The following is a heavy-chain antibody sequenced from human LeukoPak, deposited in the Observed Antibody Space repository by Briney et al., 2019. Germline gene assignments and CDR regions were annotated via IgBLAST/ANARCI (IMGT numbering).Heavy chain of an antibody. CDR1: GGSISSSSYY. CDR3: ARLSEAQQPLR. Sequence: SETLSLTCTVSGGSISSSSYYWGWIRQPPGKGLEWIGTIYYVGNTYYNPSLKSRVTISVDTSKNQFSLKLSSVTAADTAVYYCARLSEAQQPLRWGQGALVTVSS. J-gene: IGHJ4*02. D-gene: IGHD6-13*01. CDR2: IYYVGNT. V-gene: IGHV4-39*01.